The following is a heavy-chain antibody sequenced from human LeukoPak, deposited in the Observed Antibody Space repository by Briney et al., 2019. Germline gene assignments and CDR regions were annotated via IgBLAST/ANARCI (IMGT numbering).Heavy chain of an antibody. V-gene: IGHV4-30-2*01. J-gene: IGHJ4*02. Sequence: SETLSLTCTVSGGSISSRDYSWSWIRQPPGKGLEWIGYIYHSGSTYYNPSLKSRVTISVARSKNQFSLKLSSVTAADTAVYYCARTSSTSRNVDYWGQGTLVTVSS. CDR1: GGSISSRDYS. CDR2: IYHSGST. CDR3: ARTSSTSRNVDY. D-gene: IGHD2-2*01.